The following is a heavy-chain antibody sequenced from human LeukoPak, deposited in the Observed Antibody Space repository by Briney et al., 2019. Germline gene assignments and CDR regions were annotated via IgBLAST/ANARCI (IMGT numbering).Heavy chain of an antibody. V-gene: IGHV3-74*01. Sequence: GGSLRLSCAASGFTFSSYWMHWVRQAPGKGLVWVSRINSDGSSASYADSVKGRFTISRDNAKNTLYLQMNSLRAEDTAVYYCAKQIGATAPYFDYWGQGTLVTVSS. J-gene: IGHJ4*02. CDR2: INSDGSSA. D-gene: IGHD1-26*01. CDR3: AKQIGATAPYFDY. CDR1: GFTFSSYW.